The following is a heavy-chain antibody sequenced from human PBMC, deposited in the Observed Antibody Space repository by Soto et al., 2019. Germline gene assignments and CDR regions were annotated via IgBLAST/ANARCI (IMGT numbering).Heavy chain of an antibody. V-gene: IGHV1-3*01. J-gene: IGHJ6*02. CDR2: INAGNGNT. Sequence: ASVKVSCKASVYTFSTYAIHWVRQAPGQRLEWMGWINAGNGNTKCSEKFQGRVTITRDTSASTAYMELSSLKFEDTGIYFCARSRDFYYGMDVWGQGASVTVSS. CDR3: ARSRDFYYGMDV. CDR1: VYTFSTYA.